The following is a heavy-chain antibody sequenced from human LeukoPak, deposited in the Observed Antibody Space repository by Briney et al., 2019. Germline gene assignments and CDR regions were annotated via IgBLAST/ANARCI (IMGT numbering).Heavy chain of an antibody. V-gene: IGHV4-38-2*02. CDR1: GYSISSGYY. CDR2: IYHRGNSGST. Sequence: PSETLSLTCTVSGYSISSGYYWGWIRQTPGKGLEWIGSIYHRGNSGSTYYNPSLKSRVTISLDTSKNQFSLKLSSVTAADTAVYYCARDRDRRMYYYDSSGVDPWGQGTLVTVSS. CDR3: ARDRDRRMYYYDSSGVDP. D-gene: IGHD3-22*01. J-gene: IGHJ5*02.